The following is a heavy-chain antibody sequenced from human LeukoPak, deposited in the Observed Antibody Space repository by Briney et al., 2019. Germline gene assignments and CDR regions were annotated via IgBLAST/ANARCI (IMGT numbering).Heavy chain of an antibody. D-gene: IGHD6-19*01. CDR3: TKTHSSGWCLDY. J-gene: IGHJ4*02. V-gene: IGHV3-23*01. Sequence: GGSLRLSCAASGFTFSGYAMTWVRQAPGKGLEWVSGISASGDRIYYADSVKGRLTISRDNSKNMLYLQMNYLRAEDTAIYYCTKTHSSGWCLDYWGQGSLVTVSS. CDR1: GFTFSGYA. CDR2: ISASGDRI.